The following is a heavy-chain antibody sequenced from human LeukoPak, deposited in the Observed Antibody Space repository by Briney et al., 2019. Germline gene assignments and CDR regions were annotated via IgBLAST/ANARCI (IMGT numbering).Heavy chain of an antibody. Sequence: ASVKVSCKASGYTFTGYYMHWVRQAPGQGLEWMGWFNPNSGGTNYAQKFQGRVTMTRDTSISTAYMELSRLRSDDTAVYYCANVATGTSIFDYWGQGTLVTVSS. J-gene: IGHJ4*02. CDR1: GYTFTGYY. D-gene: IGHD1-1*01. V-gene: IGHV1-2*02. CDR3: ANVATGTSIFDY. CDR2: FNPNSGGT.